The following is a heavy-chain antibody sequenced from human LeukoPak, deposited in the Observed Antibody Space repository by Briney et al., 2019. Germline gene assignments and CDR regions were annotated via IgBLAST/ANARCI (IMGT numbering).Heavy chain of an antibody. CDR2: ISYDGSNK. J-gene: IGHJ6*02. CDR1: GFTFSSYA. V-gene: IGHV3-30*04. CDR3: VCMDV. Sequence: GGSLRHSCAASGFTFSSYAMHWVRQAPGKGLEWVAVISYDGSNKYYADSVKGRFTISRDNSKNTLYLQMNSLRAEDTAVYYCVCMDVWGQGTTVTVSS.